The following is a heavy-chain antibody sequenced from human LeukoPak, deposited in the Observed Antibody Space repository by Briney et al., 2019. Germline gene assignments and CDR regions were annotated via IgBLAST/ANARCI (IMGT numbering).Heavy chain of an antibody. V-gene: IGHV3-21*01. CDR3: ARDLPNYYGSAAFDY. Sequence: PGGSLRLSCAASGFTFSSYSMNWVRQAPGEGLEWVSSISSSSSYIYYADSVKGRSTISRDNAKNSLYLQMNSLRAEDTAVYYCARDLPNYYGSAAFDYWGQGTLVTVSS. CDR2: ISSSSSYI. D-gene: IGHD3-10*01. J-gene: IGHJ4*02. CDR1: GFTFSSYS.